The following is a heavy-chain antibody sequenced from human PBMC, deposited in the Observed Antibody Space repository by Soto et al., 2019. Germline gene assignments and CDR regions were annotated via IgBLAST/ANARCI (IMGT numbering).Heavy chain of an antibody. CDR1: GYSFTSYW. CDR3: ARRGSYYYGMDV. D-gene: IGHD3-10*01. Sequence: GESLKISCKGSGYSFTSYWISWVRQMPGKGLEWMGRIDPSDSYTNYSPSFQGHVTISADKSISTAYLQWSSLKASDTAMYYFARRGSYYYGMDVWCQGTTVTVSS. CDR2: IDPSDSYT. V-gene: IGHV5-10-1*01. J-gene: IGHJ6*02.